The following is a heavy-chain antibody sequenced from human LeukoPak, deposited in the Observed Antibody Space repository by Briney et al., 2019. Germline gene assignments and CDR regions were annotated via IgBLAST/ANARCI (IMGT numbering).Heavy chain of an antibody. CDR3: ARVLPDYYDFWSGYYIWYYYYGMDV. V-gene: IGHV7-4-1*02. CDR1: GYTFTGYA. J-gene: IGHJ6*02. Sequence: ASVKVSCKASGYTFTGYAMNWVRQAPGQGLEWMGWINTNTGNPTYAQGFTGRFVFSLDTSVSTAYLQISSLKAEDTAVYYCARVLPDYYDFWSGYYIWYYYYGMDVWGQGTTVTVSS. CDR2: INTNTGNP. D-gene: IGHD3-3*01.